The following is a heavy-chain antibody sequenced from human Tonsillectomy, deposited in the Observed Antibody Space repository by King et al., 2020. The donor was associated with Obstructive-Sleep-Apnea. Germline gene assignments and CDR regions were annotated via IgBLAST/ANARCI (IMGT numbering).Heavy chain of an antibody. V-gene: IGHV3-48*01. CDR2: ISSSSSTL. D-gene: IGHD2-2*01. CDR3: AREGYCSSTSCSVDTFNI. CDR1: GFTFSRYS. Sequence: VQLVESGGGLVQPGGSLRLSCAASGFTFSRYSMNWVRQAPGKGLEWVSYISSSSSTLYYADSAKGRFTISRDNAKNSLFLQMNSLRVEDTAVYYCAREGYCSSTSCSVDTFNIWGQGTMVTVSS. J-gene: IGHJ3*02.